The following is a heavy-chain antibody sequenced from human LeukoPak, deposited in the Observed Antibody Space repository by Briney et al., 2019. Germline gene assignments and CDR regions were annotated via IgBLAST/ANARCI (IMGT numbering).Heavy chain of an antibody. CDR1: GGSISSSSYY. V-gene: IGHV4-39*07. J-gene: IGHJ4*02. Sequence: SETLSLTYTVSGGSISSSSYYWGWIRQPPGKGLEWIGEINHSGSTNYNPSLKSRVTISVDTSKNQFSLKLSSVTAADTAVYYCARLNVGYWGQGTLVTVSS. CDR3: ARLNVGY. D-gene: IGHD1-26*01. CDR2: INHSGST.